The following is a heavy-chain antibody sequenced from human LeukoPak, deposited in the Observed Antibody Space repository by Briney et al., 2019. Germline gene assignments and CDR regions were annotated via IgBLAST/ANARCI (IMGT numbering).Heavy chain of an antibody. D-gene: IGHD2-2*02. V-gene: IGHV4-34*01. CDR3: TRSGLTGMRKYPRADYYYYGMDV. CDR1: GGSFSDDY. Sequence: SETLSLTCAVYGGSFSDDYWSWIRQPPGKGLEWIGEINHSGHTSYNPSLKSRVTISVDTSRNQFSLRLTSVTAADTAVYYCTRSGLTGMRKYPRADYYYYGMDVWGQGTAVTVSS. J-gene: IGHJ6*02. CDR2: INHSGHT.